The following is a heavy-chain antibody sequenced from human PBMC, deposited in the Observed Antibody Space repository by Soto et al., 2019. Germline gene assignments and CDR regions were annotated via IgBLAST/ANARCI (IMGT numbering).Heavy chain of an antibody. Sequence: GGSLRLSCAASGFTFSSYAMHWVRQAPGKGLEWVAVISYDGSNKYYADSVKGRFTISRDNSKNTLYLQMNSLRAEDTAVYYCARDSYYYGSGSYSYYYYYGMDVWGQGTTVTVSS. V-gene: IGHV3-30-3*01. CDR1: GFTFSSYA. J-gene: IGHJ6*02. CDR3: ARDSYYYGSGSYSYYYYYGMDV. D-gene: IGHD3-10*01. CDR2: ISYDGSNK.